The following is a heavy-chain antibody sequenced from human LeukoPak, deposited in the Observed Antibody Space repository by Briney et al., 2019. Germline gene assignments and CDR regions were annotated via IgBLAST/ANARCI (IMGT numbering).Heavy chain of an antibody. J-gene: IGHJ4*02. D-gene: IGHD2-15*01. CDR1: GFTFSNYA. Sequence: GGSLRLSCAASGFTFSNYAMNWVRQAPGKGLECVSGISGSGGSTYYADSVKGRFTISRDNSKNTLYLQMNSLRAEDTAIYYCAKGCGGSCYSEFDYWGQGTLVTVSS. CDR2: ISGSGGST. CDR3: AKGCGGSCYSEFDY. V-gene: IGHV3-23*01.